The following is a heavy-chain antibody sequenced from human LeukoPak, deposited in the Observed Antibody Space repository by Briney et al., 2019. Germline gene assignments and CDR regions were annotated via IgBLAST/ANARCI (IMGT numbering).Heavy chain of an antibody. V-gene: IGHV1-2*02. J-gene: IGHJ4*02. D-gene: IGHD6-19*01. Sequence: ASVKVSCKASGYTFTGYYMHWVRQAPGQGLEWMGWINPNSGGTNYAQKFQGRVTMTRDTSISTAYMELSRLRSDATAVYYCARLIAVAGTGFDYWGQGTLVTVSS. CDR2: INPNSGGT. CDR3: ARLIAVAGTGFDY. CDR1: GYTFTGYY.